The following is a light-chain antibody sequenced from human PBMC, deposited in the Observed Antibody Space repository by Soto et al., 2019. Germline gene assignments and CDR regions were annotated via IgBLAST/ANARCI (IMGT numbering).Light chain of an antibody. CDR2: KAS. CDR3: QHYNSYSEA. CDR1: QTLSRW. V-gene: IGKV1-5*03. J-gene: IGKJ1*01. Sequence: DIQMTQSPSTLSGSVGDRVTMTCRASQTLSRWLAWYQQKPGKAPNLLIYKASTLKSGVPSRFSGSGSGTEFSLTISSLQPDDFATYYCQHYNSYSEAFGKGTKVDIK.